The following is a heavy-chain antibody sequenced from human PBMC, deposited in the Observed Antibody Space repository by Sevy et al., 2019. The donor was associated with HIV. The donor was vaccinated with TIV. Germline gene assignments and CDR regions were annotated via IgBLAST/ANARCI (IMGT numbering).Heavy chain of an antibody. CDR1: GFTFSSYA. Sequence: GGSLRLSCAASGFTFSSYAMHWVRQAPGKGLEWVAVISYDGSNKYYADSVKGRFPISRDNSKNTLYLQMNSLRAEDTAVYYCARHYYDILTGYSPPYYFDYWGQGTLVTVSS. CDR2: ISYDGSNK. CDR3: ARHYYDILTGYSPPYYFDY. V-gene: IGHV3-30-3*01. J-gene: IGHJ4*02. D-gene: IGHD3-9*01.